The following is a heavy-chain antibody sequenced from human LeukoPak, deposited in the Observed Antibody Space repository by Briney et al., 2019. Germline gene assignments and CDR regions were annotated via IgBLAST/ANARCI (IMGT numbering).Heavy chain of an antibody. CDR3: ARDACGSRRRFDP. CDR1: GFTFSSYS. J-gene: IGHJ5*02. V-gene: IGHV3-21*01. CDR2: ISSSSSYI. Sequence: GGSLRLSCAASGFTFSSYSMNWVRQAPGEGLEWVSSISSSSSYIYYADSVKGRFTISRDNAKNSLYLQMNSLRAEDTAVYYCARDACGSRRRFDPWGQGTLVTVSS. D-gene: IGHD2-15*01.